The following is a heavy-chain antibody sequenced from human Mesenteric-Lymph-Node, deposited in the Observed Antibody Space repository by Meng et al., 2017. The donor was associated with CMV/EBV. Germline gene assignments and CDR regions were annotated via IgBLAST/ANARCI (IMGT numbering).Heavy chain of an antibody. D-gene: IGHD1-7*01. Sequence: SETLSLTCTVSGGSISSYYWSWIRQPPGKGLEWIGYIYYSGSTNYNPSLKRRVTISVDTSKNQFSLKLSSVTAADTAVYYCARDAGGTGTSGYYYYYGMDVWGQGTTVTVSS. CDR3: ARDAGGTGTSGYYYYYGMDV. J-gene: IGHJ6*02. V-gene: IGHV4-59*01. CDR2: IYYSGST. CDR1: GGSISSYY.